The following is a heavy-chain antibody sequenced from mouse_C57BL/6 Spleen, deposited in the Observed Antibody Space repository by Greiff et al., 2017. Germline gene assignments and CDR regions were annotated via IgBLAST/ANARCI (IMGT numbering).Heavy chain of an antibody. Sequence: QVQLKQSGAELARPGASVKLSCKASGYTFTSYGISWVKQRTGQGLEWIGEIYPRSGNTYYNEKFKGKATLTADKSSSTAYMELRSRTSEDSAVYFCASRTQGGPMDYWGQGTSVTVSS. V-gene: IGHV1-81*01. CDR3: ASRTQGGPMDY. CDR1: GYTFTSYG. D-gene: IGHD3-1*01. CDR2: IYPRSGNT. J-gene: IGHJ4*01.